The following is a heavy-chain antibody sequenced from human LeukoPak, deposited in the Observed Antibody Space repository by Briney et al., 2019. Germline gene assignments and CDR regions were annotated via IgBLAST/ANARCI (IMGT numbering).Heavy chain of an antibody. CDR1: GFTFNDHP. D-gene: IGHD1-1*01. V-gene: IGHV3-30*04. Sequence: GGSLRLSCAASGFTFNDHPMHWIRLAPHKGLEWVAVISYDGRNKYYSHSVKDRFTVSRDNVNNILYLQMNRLRTEDTAVYYCARDLGILWKLAYSWGQGTLVTVSS. CDR3: ARDLGILWKLAYS. J-gene: IGHJ4*02. CDR2: ISYDGRNK.